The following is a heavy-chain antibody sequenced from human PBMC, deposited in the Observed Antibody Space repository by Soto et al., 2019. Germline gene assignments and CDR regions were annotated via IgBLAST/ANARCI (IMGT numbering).Heavy chain of an antibody. CDR1: GFTFSSYW. J-gene: IGHJ6*02. V-gene: IGHV3-7*01. D-gene: IGHD2-15*01. CDR3: ARDAYCSGGSCYPNPNYYGMDV. Sequence: EVQLVESGGGLVQPGGSLRLSCAASGFTFSSYWMSWVRQDPGKGLEWVANIKQDGSEKYYVDSVKGRFTISRDNAKNSRDLQMNSLRAADTAMYYCARDAYCSGGSCYPNPNYYGMDVWGQGTTVTVSS. CDR2: IKQDGSEK.